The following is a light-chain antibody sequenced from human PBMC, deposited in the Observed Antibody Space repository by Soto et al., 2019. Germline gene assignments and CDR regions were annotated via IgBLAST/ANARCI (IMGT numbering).Light chain of an antibody. CDR1: SNDVGGYNY. J-gene: IGLJ2*01. CDR2: EVS. V-gene: IGLV2-14*01. CDR3: RSFTSRNTVL. Sequence: QSALTQPASVSGSPGQSITISCTGTSNDVGGYNYVSWYQQHPGKAPKLMMYEVSNRPSGVSDRFSGSKAGNTASLIISGLLAEDEADYYCRSFTSRNTVLFGGGTKLTVL.